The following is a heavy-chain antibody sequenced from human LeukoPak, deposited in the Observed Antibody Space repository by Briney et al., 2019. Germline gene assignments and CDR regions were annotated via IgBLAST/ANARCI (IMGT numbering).Heavy chain of an antibody. V-gene: IGHV4-38-2*01. Sequence: PSETLSLTCAVSGYSISSGYYWGWIQQPPGKGLEWIGSIYHSGSTYYNPSLKSRVTIPVDTSKNQFSLKLSSVTAADTAVYYCARARGLGIADEYNWFDPWGQGTLVTVSS. D-gene: IGHD6-13*01. CDR2: IYHSGST. CDR1: GYSISSGYY. CDR3: ARARGLGIADEYNWFDP. J-gene: IGHJ5*02.